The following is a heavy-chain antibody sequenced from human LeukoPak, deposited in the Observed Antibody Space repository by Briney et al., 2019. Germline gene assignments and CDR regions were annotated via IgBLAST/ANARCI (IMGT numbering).Heavy chain of an antibody. CDR3: ASRKRYSGSHNDY. CDR2: INHSGST. J-gene: IGHJ4*02. D-gene: IGHD1-26*01. Sequence: SETLSLTCAVYGGSFSGYYWSWIRQPPGKGLEWIGEINHSGSTNYTPSLKSRVTISVDTSKNQFSLKLSSVTAADTAVYYCASRKRYSGSHNDYWGQGTLVTVSS. CDR1: GGSFSGYY. V-gene: IGHV4-34*01.